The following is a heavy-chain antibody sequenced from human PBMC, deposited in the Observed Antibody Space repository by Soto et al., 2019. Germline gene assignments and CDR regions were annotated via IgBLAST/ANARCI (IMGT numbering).Heavy chain of an antibody. V-gene: IGHV3-23*01. CDR3: ARSLRVYYYGMDV. CDR1: GFTFSSYA. Sequence: GSLRLSCAASGFTFSSYAMSWVRQALGRGLEWVSAISGSGGSTYYADSVKGRFTISRDNSKNTRYLQMNSLRAEDTAVYYCARSLRVYYYGMDVWGQGTTVTVS. CDR2: ISGSGGST. J-gene: IGHJ6*02.